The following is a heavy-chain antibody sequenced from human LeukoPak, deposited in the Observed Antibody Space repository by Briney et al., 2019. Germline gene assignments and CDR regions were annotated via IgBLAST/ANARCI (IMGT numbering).Heavy chain of an antibody. CDR2: ISYDGSNK. CDR3: AKDRDIAARYYYGMDV. J-gene: IGHJ6*02. Sequence: GGSLRLSCAASGFTFSSYGMHWVRQAPGKGLEWVAVISYDGSNKYYADSVKGRFTISRDNSKNTLYLQMNSLRAGDTAVYYCAKDRDIAARYYYGMDVWGQGTTVTVSS. CDR1: GFTFSSYG. D-gene: IGHD6-6*01. V-gene: IGHV3-30*18.